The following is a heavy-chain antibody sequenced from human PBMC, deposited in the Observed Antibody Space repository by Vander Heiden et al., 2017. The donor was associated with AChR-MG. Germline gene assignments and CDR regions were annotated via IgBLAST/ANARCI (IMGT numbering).Heavy chain of an antibody. V-gene: IGHV1-18*01. CDR3: ASGADIVVVAAASDGYYYYGMDV. CDR1: GYTFTRNG. CDR2: ISAYNGNT. D-gene: IGHD2-2*01. Sequence: QLQLVQSGAEVKKPGASVKVSCKASGYTFTRNGIPRVRQAPGQGLEWMGWISAYNGNTNYAQKLQGRVTMTTDISTSTAYMELRSLRSDDTAVYYCASGADIVVVAAASDGYYYYGMDVWGQGTTVTVSS. J-gene: IGHJ6*02.